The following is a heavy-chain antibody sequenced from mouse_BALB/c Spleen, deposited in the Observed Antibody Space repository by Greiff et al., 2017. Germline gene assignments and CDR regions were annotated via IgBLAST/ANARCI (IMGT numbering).Heavy chain of an antibody. CDR3: ARSYGNYGFFDY. CDR2: INPSSGYT. J-gene: IGHJ2*01. D-gene: IGHD2-10*02. V-gene: IGHV1-4*01. Sequence: QVTLKESGAELARPGASVKMSCKASGYTFTSYTMHWVKQRPGQGLEWIGYINPSSGYTNYNQKFKDKATLTADKSSSTAYMQLSSLTSEDSAVYYCARSYGNYGFFDYWGQGTTLTVSS. CDR1: GYTFTSYT.